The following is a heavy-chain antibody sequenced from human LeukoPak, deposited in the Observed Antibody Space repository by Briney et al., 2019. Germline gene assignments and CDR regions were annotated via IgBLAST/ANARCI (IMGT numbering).Heavy chain of an antibody. CDR1: GFTFSSYW. CDR3: TTTPGRDY. J-gene: IGHJ4*02. CDR2: VKSKADGGTT. Sequence: GGSLRLSCAASGFTFSSYWMSWVRQAPGKGLEWVGRVKSKADGGTTDYAAPVKGRFTISRDDSQNTLYLQMDSLKTEDTAVYYCTTTPGRDYWGQGTLVTVSS. V-gene: IGHV3-15*01. D-gene: IGHD3-10*01.